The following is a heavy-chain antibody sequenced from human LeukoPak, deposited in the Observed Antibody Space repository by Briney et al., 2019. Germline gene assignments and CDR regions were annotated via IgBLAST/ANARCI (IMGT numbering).Heavy chain of an antibody. V-gene: IGHV1-69*05. CDR1: GGTFSSYA. Sequence: GASVKVSCKASGGTFSSYAISWARQAPGQGLEWMGGIIPIFGTANYAQKFQGRVTITTDESTSTAYMELSSLRSEDTAVYYCASSAVNYGYYFDYWGQGTLVTVSS. J-gene: IGHJ4*02. CDR3: ASSAVNYGYYFDY. D-gene: IGHD3-10*01. CDR2: IIPIFGTA.